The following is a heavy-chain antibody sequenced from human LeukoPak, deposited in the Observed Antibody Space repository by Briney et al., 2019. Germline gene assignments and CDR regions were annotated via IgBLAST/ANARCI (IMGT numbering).Heavy chain of an antibody. J-gene: IGHJ4*02. CDR2: IYYSGST. D-gene: IGHD6-13*01. CDR3: ARLVYSSSWYYFDY. Sequence: SETLSLTCTVSGGSISSYYWSWLRQPPGKGLEWIGYIYYSGSTNYNPSLKSRVTISVDTSKNQFSLKLSSVTAADTAVYYCARLVYSSSWYYFDYWGQGTLVTVSS. CDR1: GGSISSYY. V-gene: IGHV4-59*01.